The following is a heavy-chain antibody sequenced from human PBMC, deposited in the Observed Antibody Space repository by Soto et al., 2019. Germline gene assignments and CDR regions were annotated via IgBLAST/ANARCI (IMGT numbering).Heavy chain of an antibody. CDR1: GFTFSSYE. J-gene: IGHJ4*02. Sequence: PGGSLRLSCTASGFTFSSYEMTWVRQAPGKGLEWISYITSGGTTYYADSAKGRFTISRDNAKNSLYLHLNSLTAEDTAIYYCARVLYATWSSFDYSGKGTLVTVSS. CDR2: ITSGGTT. D-gene: IGHD1-26*01. V-gene: IGHV3-48*03. CDR3: ARVLYATWSSFDY.